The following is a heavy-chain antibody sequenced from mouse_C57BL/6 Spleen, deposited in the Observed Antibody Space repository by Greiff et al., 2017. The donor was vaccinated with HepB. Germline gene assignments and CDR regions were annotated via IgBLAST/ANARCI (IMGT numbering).Heavy chain of an antibody. CDR1: GFTFSSYA. CDR3: ARGRDYYGSSYHWYFDV. CDR2: ISDGGSYT. V-gene: IGHV5-4*03. J-gene: IGHJ1*03. D-gene: IGHD1-1*01. Sequence: DVKLVESGGGLVKPGGSLKLSCAASGFTFSSYAMSWVRQTPEKRLEWVATISDGGSYTYYPDNVKGRFTISRDNAKNNLYLQMSHLKSEDTAMYYCARGRDYYGSSYHWYFDVWGTGTTVTVSS.